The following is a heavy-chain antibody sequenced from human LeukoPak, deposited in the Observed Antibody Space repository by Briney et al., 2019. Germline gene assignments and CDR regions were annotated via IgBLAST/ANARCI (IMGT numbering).Heavy chain of an antibody. Sequence: ASVKVSCKASGYTFTSYYMHWVRQAPGQGLEWMGWINPNSGGTNYAQKFQGRVTMTRDTSISTAYMELSRLRSDDTAVYYCAREDSSSRPGIAFDPWGQGTLVTVSS. D-gene: IGHD6-13*01. J-gene: IGHJ5*02. CDR2: INPNSGGT. V-gene: IGHV1-2*02. CDR1: GYTFTSYY. CDR3: AREDSSSRPGIAFDP.